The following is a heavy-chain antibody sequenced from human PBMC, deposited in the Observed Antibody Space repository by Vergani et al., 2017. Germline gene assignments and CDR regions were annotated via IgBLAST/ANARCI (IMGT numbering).Heavy chain of an antibody. CDR2: INPSGST. Sequence: QVQLQQWGAGLLKPSETLSLTCAVYGGSSSAYYWGWVRQPPGKGLEWVGEINPSGSTNYNPSLKSRVTMSVDTSKNQFSPKVYSVTAADTAVYYCARGLGSGSYYHYWGQGTLVTVSS. CDR1: GGSSSAYY. CDR3: ARGLGSGSYYHY. J-gene: IGHJ4*02. D-gene: IGHD3-10*01. V-gene: IGHV4-34*02.